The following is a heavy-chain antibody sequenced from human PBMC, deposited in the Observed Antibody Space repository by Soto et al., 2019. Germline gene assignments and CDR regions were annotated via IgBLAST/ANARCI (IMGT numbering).Heavy chain of an antibody. CDR2: INPNSGGT. J-gene: IGHJ4*02. Sequence: ASVTVCCKASGYTLTGYYMQWLRQAPGQGLEWMGWINPNSGGTNYAQKFQGRVTITADESTSTAYMELSSLRSEDTAVYYCARSYYYDSSGYYHFDYWGQGTLVTVSS. D-gene: IGHD3-22*01. V-gene: IGHV1-2*02. CDR1: GYTLTGYY. CDR3: ARSYYYDSSGYYHFDY.